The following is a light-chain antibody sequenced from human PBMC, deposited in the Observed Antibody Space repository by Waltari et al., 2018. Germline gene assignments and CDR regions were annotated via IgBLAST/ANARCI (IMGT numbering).Light chain of an antibody. CDR3: NSYTSSRTWV. CDR2: DVS. CDR1: SSAVGGSKY. J-gene: IGLJ3*02. V-gene: IGLV2-14*03. Sequence: PGQSITISCTGTSSAVGGSKYVSWYQQHPGKAPKLIIYDVSTRPSGTSNRFSGSKSGNTASLTISGLQAEDEADYYCNSYTSSRTWVFGGGTKLTVL.